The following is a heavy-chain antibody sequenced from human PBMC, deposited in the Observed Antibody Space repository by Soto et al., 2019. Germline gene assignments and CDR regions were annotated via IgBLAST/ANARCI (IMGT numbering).Heavy chain of an antibody. CDR2: IYYGGTT. CDR1: GGSCSGYY. D-gene: IGHD5-18*01. CDR3: ARGYGGALDI. V-gene: IGHV4-59*08. J-gene: IGHJ3*02. Sequence: SETMSVTCGVDGGSCSGYYWSWIRQPPGKGLEWIGYIYYGGTTSYNPSLKSRVTISVDTSKNQFSLKLSSVTAADTAVYYCARGYGGALDIWGKGTMVTVSS.